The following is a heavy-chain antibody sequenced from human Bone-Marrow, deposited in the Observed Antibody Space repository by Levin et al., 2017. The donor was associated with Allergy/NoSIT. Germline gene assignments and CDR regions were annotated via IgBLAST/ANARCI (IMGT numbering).Heavy chain of an antibody. Sequence: PGGSLRLSCAASGFTFSSYGMHWVRQAPGKGLEWVAVISYDGSNKYYADSVKGRFTISRDNSKNTLYLQMNSLRAEDTAVYYCAKDWGGWDYYFDYWGQGTLVTVSS. D-gene: IGHD3-16*01. CDR1: GFTFSSYG. V-gene: IGHV3-30*18. CDR3: AKDWGGWDYYFDY. J-gene: IGHJ4*02. CDR2: ISYDGSNK.